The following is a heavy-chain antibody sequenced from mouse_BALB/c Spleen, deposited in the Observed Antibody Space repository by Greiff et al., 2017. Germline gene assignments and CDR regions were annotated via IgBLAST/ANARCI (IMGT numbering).Heavy chain of an antibody. CDR3: ARRGGTGLFDY. CDR1: GYTFTSYW. J-gene: IGHJ2*01. CDR2: INPSTGYT. V-gene: IGHV1-7*01. Sequence: QVQLKQSGAELAKPGASVKMSCKASGYTFTSYWMHWVKQRPGQGLEWIGYINPSTGYTEYNQKFKDKATLTADKSSSTAYMQLSSLTSEDSAVYYCARRGGTGLFDYWGQGTTLTVSS. D-gene: IGHD3-1*01.